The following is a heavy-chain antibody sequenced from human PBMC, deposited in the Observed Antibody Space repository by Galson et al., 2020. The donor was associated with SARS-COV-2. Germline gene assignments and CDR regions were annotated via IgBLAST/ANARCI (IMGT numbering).Heavy chain of an antibody. CDR2: INAGNGDT. J-gene: IGHJ3*02. D-gene: IGHD3-22*01. CDR1: GYTFNNYG. Sequence: ASVTVSCKASGYTFNNYGMHWVRQAPGQRLEWMGWINAGNGDTKYSQKFQGRVTLTSDTSASTAYMELSSLRSEDTAVYYCARPLTYYSGSNTYYDAFDIWGQGTMVTVSS. CDR3: ARPLTYYSGSNTYYDAFDI. V-gene: IGHV1-3*01.